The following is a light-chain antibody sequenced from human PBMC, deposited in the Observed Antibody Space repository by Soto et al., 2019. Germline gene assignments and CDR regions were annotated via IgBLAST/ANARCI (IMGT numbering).Light chain of an antibody. CDR3: QQRSDWRGLT. CDR2: AAS. V-gene: IGKV3-11*01. Sequence: EIVLTQSPATLSLSPGQRATLSCRASQSIGDYLVWYQQKPGQAPRLLIYAASNRATGIPARFSGGGSGTDFTLTISILEPEDSAVYYCQQRSDWRGLTGGGGTKVDI. J-gene: IGKJ4*01. CDR1: QSIGDY.